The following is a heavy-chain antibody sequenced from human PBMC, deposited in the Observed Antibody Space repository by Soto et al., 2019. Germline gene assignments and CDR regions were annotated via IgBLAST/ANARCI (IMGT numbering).Heavy chain of an antibody. CDR1: GGILNNYA. CDR2: IITAVGPA. D-gene: IGHD6-13*01. CDR3: AAVGSCARLDN. J-gene: IGHJ4*02. Sequence: QVQLVQSVAEVKKPGSSLKVSCTASGGILNNYAISWLRQAPGQGLEWMGGIITAVGPAIYAQKFQGRVSIAADESTQTAHVELSRMRSEDTAVYYWAAVGSCARLDNWGQGTLVTVAS. V-gene: IGHV1-69*01.